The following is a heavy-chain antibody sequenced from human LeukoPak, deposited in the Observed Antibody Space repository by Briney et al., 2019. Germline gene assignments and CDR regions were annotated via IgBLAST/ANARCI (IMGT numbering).Heavy chain of an antibody. CDR2: SSSNGGSP. V-gene: IGHV3-64*01. CDR3: ARGISLNHYYFGMDV. Sequence: PGGSLRLSCAACGFIFSNYGMHWVPQAPGKGLEYVSASSSNGGSPYFATYVKGRFTLSRDYSKNVVYLQMGSLRTGDMAVYYCARGISLNHYYFGMDVWGQGTTVTVSS. CDR1: GFIFSNYG. D-gene: IGHD2-2*01. J-gene: IGHJ6*02.